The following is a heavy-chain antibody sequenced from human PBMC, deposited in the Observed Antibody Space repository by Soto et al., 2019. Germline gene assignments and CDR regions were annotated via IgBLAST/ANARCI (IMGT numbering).Heavy chain of an antibody. V-gene: IGHV3-48*01. D-gene: IGHD2-15*01. CDR2: ISSSSSTI. Sequence: PGGSLRLSCAASGFTFSSYSMNWVRQAPGKGLEWVSYISSSSSTIYYADSVKGRFTISRDNAKNSLYLQMNSLRAEDTAVYYCAREMRGSLDYWGQGTLVTVSS. CDR3: AREMRGSLDY. CDR1: GFTFSSYS. J-gene: IGHJ4*02.